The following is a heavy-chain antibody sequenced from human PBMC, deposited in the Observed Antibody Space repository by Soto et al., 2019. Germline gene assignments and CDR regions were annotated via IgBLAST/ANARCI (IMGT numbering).Heavy chain of an antibody. D-gene: IGHD4-17*01. J-gene: IGHJ6*03. CDR2: IKQDGSEK. V-gene: IGHV3-7*01. CDR3: ARDYGDPLGYYYYMDV. Sequence: VLPLSLSCAASGFTFSSYLMSWVRQAPGKGLEWVANIKQDGSEKYYVDSVKGRFTISRDNAKNSLYLQMNSLRAEDTAVYYCARDYGDPLGYYYYMDVWGKGTTVTVSS. CDR1: GFTFSSYL.